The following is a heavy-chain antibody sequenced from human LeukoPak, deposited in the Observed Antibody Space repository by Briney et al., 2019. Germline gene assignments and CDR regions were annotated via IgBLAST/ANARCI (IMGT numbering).Heavy chain of an antibody. V-gene: IGHV1-58*02. Sequence: SVKVSCKASGFTFTSSAMQWVRQARGQRLEWIGWIVVGSGNTNYAQKFQERVTITRDMSTSTAYMELSSLRSEDTAVYYCAAGDSSGPPFDYWGQGTLVTVSS. J-gene: IGHJ4*02. CDR1: GFTFTSSA. CDR2: IVVGSGNT. D-gene: IGHD3-22*01. CDR3: AAGDSSGPPFDY.